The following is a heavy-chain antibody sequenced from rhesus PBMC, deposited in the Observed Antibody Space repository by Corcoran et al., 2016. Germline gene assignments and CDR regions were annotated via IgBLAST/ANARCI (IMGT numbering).Heavy chain of an antibody. Sequence: QLQLQESGPGLVKPSETLSVTCAVSGGSISSSYWSWIRQAPGKGLEWIGYIDGKGSRTNYNPSLKRRVTLSVDPSKNQLALKLSSVTAADTAVYYCARSDGSSDVRFDYWGQGVLVTVSS. CDR2: IDGKGSRT. J-gene: IGHJ4*01. CDR3: ARSDGSSDVRFDY. V-gene: IGHV4-169*01. D-gene: IGHD4-29*01. CDR1: GGSISSSY.